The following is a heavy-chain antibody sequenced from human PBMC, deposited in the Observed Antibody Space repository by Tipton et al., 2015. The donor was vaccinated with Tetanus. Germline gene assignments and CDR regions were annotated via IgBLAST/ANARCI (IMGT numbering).Heavy chain of an antibody. CDR1: GYNFTNYW. CDR3: ARDGGGSKWLFDY. CDR2: IFPGDSDI. J-gene: IGHJ4*02. V-gene: IGHV5-51*01. Sequence: QSGPEVKKPGESLQISCRGSGYNFTNYWIGWVRQMPGRDLEWMGIIFPGDSDIRYSPSFQGRVTISADKYISTAYLQWSSVRASDTAMYFCARDGGGSKWLFDYWGQGTPVTVSS. D-gene: IGHD5-12*01.